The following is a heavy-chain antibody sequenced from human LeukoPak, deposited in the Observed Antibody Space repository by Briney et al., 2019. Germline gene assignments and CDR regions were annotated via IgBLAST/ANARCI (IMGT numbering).Heavy chain of an antibody. CDR2: IYYTGIT. V-gene: IGHV4-59*08. J-gene: IGHJ4*02. D-gene: IGHD4-17*01. Sequence: SETLPLTCTVTGGSISNYYWSWIRQPPGKGLEWIGYIYYTGITNYNPSLKSRVTISVDTSRNQLSLQLSSVTAADTAVYYCARHEDNGDYPLDYWGQGTLVTVSS. CDR1: GGSISNYY. CDR3: ARHEDNGDYPLDY.